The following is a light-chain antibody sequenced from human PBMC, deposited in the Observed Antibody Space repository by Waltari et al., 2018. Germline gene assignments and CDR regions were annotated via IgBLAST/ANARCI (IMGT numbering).Light chain of an antibody. V-gene: IGKV1-39*01. CDR1: QSISTY. J-gene: IGKJ4*01. Sequence: DIQMTQSPSSLSASVGDRVTITCRASQSISTYLNWYQQKPGKAPKLLIFGASNLQSGGPSRLSGSGSGTDFPLTISSLQPEDFATYSCQQSYSNLLTFGGGTKVEIK. CDR3: QQSYSNLLT. CDR2: GAS.